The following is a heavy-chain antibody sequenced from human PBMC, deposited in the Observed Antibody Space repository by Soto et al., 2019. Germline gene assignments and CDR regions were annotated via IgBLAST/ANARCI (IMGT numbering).Heavy chain of an antibody. J-gene: IGHJ6*02. D-gene: IGHD4-17*01. CDR3: ASVDDYGDYFSGYGMDV. CDR2: ISYDGSNK. CDR1: GFTFSSYG. V-gene: IGHV3-30*03. Sequence: GGSLRLSCAASGFTFSSYGMHWVRQAPGKGLEWVAVISYDGSNKYYADSVKGRFTISRDNSKNTLYLQMNSLRAEDTAVYYCASVDDYGDYFSGYGMDVWGQATTVTVSS.